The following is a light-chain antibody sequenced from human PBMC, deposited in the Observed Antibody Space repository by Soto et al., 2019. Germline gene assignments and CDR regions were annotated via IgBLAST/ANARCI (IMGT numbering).Light chain of an antibody. Sequence: DIPLTQSPSLLSASVGDRVTITCRASQGISQYVAWYQQKPGKAPKLLIYAAVVLQGGIPSRFSGSGYATEFILTISGLQPEDFATYYCQQVNYYPFTFGGGTRVEIK. CDR1: QGISQY. CDR2: AAV. J-gene: IGKJ4*01. V-gene: IGKV1-9*01. CDR3: QQVNYYPFT.